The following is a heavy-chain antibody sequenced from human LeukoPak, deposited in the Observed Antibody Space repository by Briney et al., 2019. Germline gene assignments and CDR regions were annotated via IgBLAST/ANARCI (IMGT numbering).Heavy chain of an antibody. CDR3: ARQPSGYYDKSGYYPYYFDY. CDR2: IFYSGGT. D-gene: IGHD3-22*01. J-gene: IGHJ4*02. CDR1: GFTFSSYA. Sequence: GSLRLSCAASGFTFSSYAMSWVRQPPGKGLEWIGYIFYSGGTRYDASLESRVTISLDTSKNQFSLKLRSVTAADTAVYYCARQPSGYYDKSGYYPYYFDYWGQGALVTVSS. V-gene: IGHV4-59*08.